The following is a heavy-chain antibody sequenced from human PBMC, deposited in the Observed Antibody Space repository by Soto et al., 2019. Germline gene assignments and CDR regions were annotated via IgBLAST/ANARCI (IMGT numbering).Heavy chain of an antibody. J-gene: IGHJ4*02. CDR2: ISYDGSNK. CDR1: GFTFSSYA. Sequence: GGSLRLSCAASGFTFSSYAMHWVRQAPGKGLEWVAVISYDGSNKYYADTVKGRFTISRDNSKNSLYLQMNSLRAEDTAVYYCASPEDGFDYWGQGTLVTVSS. CDR3: ASPEDGFDY. V-gene: IGHV3-30-3*01.